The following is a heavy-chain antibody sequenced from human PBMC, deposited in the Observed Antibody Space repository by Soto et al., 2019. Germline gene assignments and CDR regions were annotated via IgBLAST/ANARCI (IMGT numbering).Heavy chain of an antibody. V-gene: IGHV6-1*01. J-gene: IGHJ3*02. CDR1: GDSVSSNSAA. CDR3: ARGLYSSGWYLDAFDI. CDR2: TYYRSKWYN. D-gene: IGHD6-19*01. Sequence: SQTLSLTCATSGDSVSSNSAAWNWIRQSPSRGLEWLGRTYYRSKWYNDYAVSVKSRITINPDTSKNQFSLQLNSVTPEDTAVYYCARGLYSSGWYLDAFDIWGQGTMVTVSS.